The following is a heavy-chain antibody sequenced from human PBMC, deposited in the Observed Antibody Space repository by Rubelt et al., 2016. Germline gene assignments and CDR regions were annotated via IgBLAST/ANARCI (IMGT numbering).Heavy chain of an antibody. J-gene: IGHJ4*02. CDR2: IYWDDDK. Sequence: QITLKESGPTLVKPTQTLTLTCTFSGFSLNTRGMGVGWVRQPPGKALEWLALIYWDDDKRYRPSLKSRLTIIKDTSRNQVVLTVTNMDPVDTATYYCAHSRETAVGLTYFDYWGQGTLVTVSS. CDR1: GFSLNTRGMG. D-gene: IGHD5-18*01. V-gene: IGHV2-5*02. CDR3: AHSRETAVGLTYFDY.